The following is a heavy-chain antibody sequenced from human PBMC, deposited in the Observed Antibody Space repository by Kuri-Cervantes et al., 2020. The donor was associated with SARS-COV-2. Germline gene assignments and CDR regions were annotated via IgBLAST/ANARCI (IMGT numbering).Heavy chain of an antibody. CDR3: AKEYSGSWGYGY. V-gene: IGHV1-3*01. Sequence: ASVKVSCKASGYTFTSYAMHWVRQAPGQRLEWMGWINAGNGNTKYSQKFQGRVTITRDTSASTAYMELSSLRAEDTAVYYCAKEYSGSWGYGYWGQGTLVTVSS. D-gene: IGHD1-26*01. CDR1: GYTFTSYA. J-gene: IGHJ4*02. CDR2: INAGNGNT.